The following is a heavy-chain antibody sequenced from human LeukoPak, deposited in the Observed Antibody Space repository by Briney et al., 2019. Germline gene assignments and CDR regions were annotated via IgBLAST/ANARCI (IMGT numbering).Heavy chain of an antibody. CDR3: ARGTPMDV. Sequence: ASVKVSCKASGYTFTSYDINWVRQATGQGPEWMGWMNPNSGNTGYAQKFQGRVTITTDESTSTAYMELSSLRSEDTAVYYCARGTPMDVWGKGTTVTVSS. CDR2: MNPNSGNT. V-gene: IGHV1-8*01. J-gene: IGHJ6*03. CDR1: GYTFTSYD.